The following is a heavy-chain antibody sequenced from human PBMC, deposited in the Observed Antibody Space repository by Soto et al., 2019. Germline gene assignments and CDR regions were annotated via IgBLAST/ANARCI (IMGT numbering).Heavy chain of an antibody. V-gene: IGHV3-21*01. D-gene: IGHD3-16*01. CDR3: ARVYHRDVSVFDY. Sequence: PVGSLRLSCAASGFTFSSYSMNWVRQAPGKGLEWVSSISSSSSYIYYADSVEGRFTISRDNAKNSLYLQMNSLRAEDTAVYYCARVYHRDVSVFDYWGQGTLVTVSS. J-gene: IGHJ4*02. CDR1: GFTFSSYS. CDR2: ISSSSSYI.